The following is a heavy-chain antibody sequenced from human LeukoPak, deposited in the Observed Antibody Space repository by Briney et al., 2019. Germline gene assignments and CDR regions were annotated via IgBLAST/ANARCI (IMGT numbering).Heavy chain of an antibody. CDR3: ARDRGYSYGVDS. D-gene: IGHD5-18*01. CDR1: GGSISSAAYY. Sequence: SETLSLTCTVSGGSISSAAYYWNWIRQRPGKGLEWIGYIYHSGITNYNPSLKSRVTISVDTSKNQFSLKLSSVTAADTAVYYCARDRGYSYGVDSWGQGTLVTVSS. V-gene: IGHV4-31*03. J-gene: IGHJ4*02. CDR2: IYHSGIT.